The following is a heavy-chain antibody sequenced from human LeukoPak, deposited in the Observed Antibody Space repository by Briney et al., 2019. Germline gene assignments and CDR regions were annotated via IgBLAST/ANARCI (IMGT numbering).Heavy chain of an antibody. CDR2: IIPIYDPV. CDR3: AREPLGCGGDCHFDY. Sequence: SSVKVSCKASGGTFSSYAFSWMRQAPGQGLEWMGRIIPIYDPVDYAQRFQGRVTIITDEPTNTVYMELSSLRYEDTAVYYCAREPLGCGGDCHFDYWGQGTLVTVSS. J-gene: IGHJ4*02. CDR1: GGTFSSYA. V-gene: IGHV1-69*05. D-gene: IGHD2-21*02.